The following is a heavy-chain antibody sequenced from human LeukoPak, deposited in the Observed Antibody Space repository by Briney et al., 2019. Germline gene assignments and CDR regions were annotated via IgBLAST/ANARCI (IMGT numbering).Heavy chain of an antibody. D-gene: IGHD2-2*02. Sequence: PGGSLRLSCAASGFTFDDYGMSWVRQAPGKGLEWVSGINWNGGSTGYADSVKGRFTISRDNAKNSLYLQMNGLRAEDTALYYCARIGSGAAAIYYYYYYMDVWGKGTTVTVSS. J-gene: IGHJ6*03. CDR2: INWNGGST. CDR1: GFTFDDYG. CDR3: ARIGSGAAAIYYYYYYMDV. V-gene: IGHV3-20*04.